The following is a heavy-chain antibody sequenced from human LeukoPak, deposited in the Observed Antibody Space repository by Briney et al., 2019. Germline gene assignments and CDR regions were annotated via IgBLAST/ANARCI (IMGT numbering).Heavy chain of an antibody. Sequence: HPGGSLPHSCAASGFTFSSYSMNWVRQAPGKGLEWVSYISRSSSTIYYADTVKGRFTISRDNAKNSLYLPMNSLRAEDTAVYYCARELDIVVVVGPYYFDYWGQEPLFTVSS. CDR2: ISRSSSTI. CDR1: GFTFSSYS. CDR3: ARELDIVVVVGPYYFDY. J-gene: IGHJ4*02. D-gene: IGHD2-15*01. V-gene: IGHV3-48*01.